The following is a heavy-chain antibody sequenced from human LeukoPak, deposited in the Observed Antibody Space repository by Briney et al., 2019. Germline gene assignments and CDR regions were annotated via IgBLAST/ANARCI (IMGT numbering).Heavy chain of an antibody. Sequence: SVKVSCKASGGTFSSYAISWVRQAPGQGLEWMGGIIPIFGTANYAQKFQGRVTITADKSTSTAYMELSSLRSDDTAVYYCARDGLGLSDVLRFLEWSFDYWGQGTLVTVSS. J-gene: IGHJ4*02. D-gene: IGHD3-3*01. CDR2: IIPIFGTA. V-gene: IGHV1-69*06. CDR3: ARDGLGLSDVLRFLEWSFDY. CDR1: GGTFSSYA.